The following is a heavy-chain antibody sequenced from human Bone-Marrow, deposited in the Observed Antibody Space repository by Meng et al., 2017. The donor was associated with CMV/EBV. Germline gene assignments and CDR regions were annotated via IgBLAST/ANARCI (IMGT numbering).Heavy chain of an antibody. CDR3: ARELSDRGDDAFDI. CDR2: IKQDGSEK. J-gene: IGHJ3*02. CDR1: GFTFSSYW. Sequence: LSLTCAASGFTFSSYWMSWVRQAPGKGLEWVANIKQDGSEKYYVDSVKGRFTISRDNAKNSLYLQMNSLRAEDTAVYYCARELSDRGDDAFDIWGQGTMVTVSS. V-gene: IGHV3-7*03. D-gene: IGHD2-15*01.